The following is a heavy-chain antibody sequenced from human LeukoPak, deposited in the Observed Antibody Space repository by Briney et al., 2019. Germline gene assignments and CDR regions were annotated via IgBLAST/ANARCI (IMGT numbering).Heavy chain of an antibody. CDR2: MNPNSGNT. Sequence: GASVKVSCKASGYTFTSYDINWVRQATGQGLEWMGWMNPNSGNTGYAQKFQGRVTMTRNTSISTAYMELSSLRSEDTAVYYCARGPRGYSYGYDSAFDIWGQGTMVTVSS. D-gene: IGHD5-18*01. CDR1: GYTFTSYD. J-gene: IGHJ3*02. V-gene: IGHV1-8*01. CDR3: ARGPRGYSYGYDSAFDI.